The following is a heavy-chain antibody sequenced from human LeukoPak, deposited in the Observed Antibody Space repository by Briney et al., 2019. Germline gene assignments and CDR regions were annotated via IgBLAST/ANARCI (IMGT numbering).Heavy chain of an antibody. D-gene: IGHD5-18*01. Sequence: PSETLSLTCAVYGGSFSGYYWSWIRQPPGKGLEWIGEINHSGSTNYNPSLESRVTISVDTSKNQFSLKLSSVTAADTAVYYCARGGYSYGFGYWGQGTLVTVSS. CDR3: ARGGYSYGFGY. V-gene: IGHV4-34*01. CDR2: INHSGST. J-gene: IGHJ4*02. CDR1: GGSFSGYY.